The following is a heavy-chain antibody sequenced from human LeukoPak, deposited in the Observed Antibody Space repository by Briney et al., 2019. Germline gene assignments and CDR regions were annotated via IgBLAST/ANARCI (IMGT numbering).Heavy chain of an antibody. D-gene: IGHD3-10*01. CDR1: GGSFSGYY. J-gene: IGHJ3*02. CDR3: ARLLFGEGVVDI. V-gene: IGHV4-34*01. CDR2: INHSGST. Sequence: SETLSLTCAVYGGSFSGYYWSWIRQPPGKGLEWIGEINHSGSTNYNPSLKSRVTISVASSKKQFSLKLRSVTAADTAVYYCARLLFGEGVVDIWGQGTMVTVSS.